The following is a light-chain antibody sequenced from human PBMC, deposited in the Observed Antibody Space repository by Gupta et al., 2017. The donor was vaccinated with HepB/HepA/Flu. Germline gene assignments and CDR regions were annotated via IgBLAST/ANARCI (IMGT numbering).Light chain of an antibody. J-gene: IGKJ1*01. CDR2: GAS. CDR3: QQYGSSPRT. V-gene: IGKV3-20*01. Sequence: EIVLTQSPGTLSLSPGERATLSCRASQSVGSSFLAWYQQKPGQAPRLLLYGASSKATGIPDRFSGSGSGTDFTLTISRLEPEDFAVYYCQQYGSSPRTFGQETKVEIK. CDR1: QSVGSSF.